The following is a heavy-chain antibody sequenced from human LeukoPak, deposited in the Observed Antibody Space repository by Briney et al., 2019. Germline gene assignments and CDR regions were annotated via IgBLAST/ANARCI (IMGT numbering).Heavy chain of an antibody. CDR2: ISSSSSYI. V-gene: IGHV3-21*01. Sequence: PGGSLRLSCAASGFTFSSYSMNWVRQAPGKGLEWVSSISSSSSYIYYADSVKGRFAISRDNAKNSLYLQMNSLRAEDTAVYYCARDLILVGSGSYSTLSLGYYYMDVWGKGTTVTVSS. D-gene: IGHD1-26*01. CDR1: GFTFSSYS. J-gene: IGHJ6*03. CDR3: ARDLILVGSGSYSTLSLGYYYMDV.